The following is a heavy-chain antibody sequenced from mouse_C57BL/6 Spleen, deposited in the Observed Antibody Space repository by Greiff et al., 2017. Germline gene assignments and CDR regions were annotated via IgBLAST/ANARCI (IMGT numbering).Heavy chain of an antibody. CDR2: ISSGSSTI. Sequence: EVQGVESGGGLVKPGGSLKLSCAASGFTFSDYGMHWVRQAPEKGLEWVAYISSGSSTIYYADTVKGRFTISRDNAKNTLFLQMTSLRSEDTAMYYCARPYYYGSSYGGYYAMDYWGQGTSVTVSS. J-gene: IGHJ4*01. CDR1: GFTFSDYG. CDR3: ARPYYYGSSYGGYYAMDY. V-gene: IGHV5-17*01. D-gene: IGHD1-1*01.